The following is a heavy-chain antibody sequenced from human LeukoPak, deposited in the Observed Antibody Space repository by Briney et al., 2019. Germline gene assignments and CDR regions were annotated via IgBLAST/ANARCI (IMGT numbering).Heavy chain of an antibody. CDR2: ISSSSSYI. D-gene: IGHD3-3*01. CDR1: GFTFSSYS. J-gene: IGHJ4*02. V-gene: IGHV3-21*01. Sequence: PGGSLRLSCAASGFTFSSYSMNWVRQAPGKGLEWVSSISSSSSYIYYADSVKGRFTISRDNVKNSLYLQMNSLRAEDTAVYYCARGEEWNFDYWGQGTLVTVSS. CDR3: ARGEEWNFDY.